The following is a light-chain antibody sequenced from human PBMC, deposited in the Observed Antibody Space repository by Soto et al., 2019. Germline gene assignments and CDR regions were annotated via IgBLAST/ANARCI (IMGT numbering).Light chain of an antibody. CDR2: AAS. Sequence: QLTQSPSFLSASVGERVTITCRASQGISSYLAWYPPKPGKAPKLLIYAASTLQSGVPSRFSGSGSGKEVTLTISSLQPEDVAPDYCKQLNSFPFTVGQGTRLEIK. J-gene: IGKJ5*01. CDR1: QGISSY. CDR3: KQLNSFPFT. V-gene: IGKV1-9*01.